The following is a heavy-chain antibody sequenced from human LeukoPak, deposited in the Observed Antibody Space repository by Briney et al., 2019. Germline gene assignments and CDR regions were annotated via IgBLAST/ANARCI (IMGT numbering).Heavy chain of an antibody. CDR1: GYAFTNFA. J-gene: IGHJ6*03. CDR2: INAYNGNT. Sequence: ASVKVSCKTSGYAFTNFAISWMRQAPGQGLEWMGWINAYNGNTNYAQKLQGRVTMTTDTSTSTAYMELRSLRSDDTAVYYCARGHPGYYYYMDVWGKGTTVTVSS. CDR3: ARGHPGYYYYMDV. V-gene: IGHV1-18*01.